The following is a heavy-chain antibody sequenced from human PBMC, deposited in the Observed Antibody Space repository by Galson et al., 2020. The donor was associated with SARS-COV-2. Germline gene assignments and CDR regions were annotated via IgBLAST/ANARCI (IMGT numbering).Heavy chain of an antibody. Sequence: TGGSLRLSCVASGFTFSSYSMNWVRQAPGKGLEWVSSISSSSSYIYYADSVKGRFTISRDNAKNSLYLQMNSLRAEDTAVYYCARFRGWSYYDSSGYYPSAFDIWCQGTMVTVSS. CDR3: ARFRGWSYYDSSGYYPSAFDI. CDR2: ISSSSSYI. CDR1: GFTFSSYS. V-gene: IGHV3-21*01. J-gene: IGHJ3*02. D-gene: IGHD3-22*01.